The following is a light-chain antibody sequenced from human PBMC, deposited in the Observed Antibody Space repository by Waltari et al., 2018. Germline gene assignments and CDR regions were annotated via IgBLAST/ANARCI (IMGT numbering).Light chain of an antibody. J-gene: IGKJ5*01. CDR2: YAS. CDR1: QDINND. V-gene: IGKV1-13*02. CDR3: QHFKTYPIT. Sequence: IQLTQSPPSLSASVGDRVPTACRASQDINNDLAWYQQKPGKAPKLLIYYASSLQSGVPSRFSGSGSGTDFTLTISSLQPEDFATYHCQHFKTYPITFGQGTRLEIK.